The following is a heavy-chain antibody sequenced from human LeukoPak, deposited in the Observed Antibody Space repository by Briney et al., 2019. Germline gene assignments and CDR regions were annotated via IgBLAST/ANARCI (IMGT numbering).Heavy chain of an antibody. CDR3: AKDRQQQLGSSFDP. CDR2: IRYDGSNK. J-gene: IGHJ5*02. Sequence: PGGSLRLSCAASGFTFSSYGMHWVRQAPGKGLEWVAFIRYDGSNKYYADSVKGRFTISRDNSKNTLYLQMNSLRAEDTAVYYCAKDRQQQLGSSFDPWGQGTLVTVSS. CDR1: GFTFSSYG. D-gene: IGHD6-13*01. V-gene: IGHV3-30*02.